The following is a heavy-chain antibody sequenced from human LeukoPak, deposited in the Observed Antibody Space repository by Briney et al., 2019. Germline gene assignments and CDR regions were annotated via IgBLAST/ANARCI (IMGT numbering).Heavy chain of an antibody. CDR1: GFTFSTYA. J-gene: IGHJ4*02. Sequence: GGSLRLSCAASGFTFSTYAMSWVRQAPGKGLEWVSTISGSGANTYYADSVEGRFTIYRDNAKNTLYLQMNSLRVEDTAVYYCARDVAGSGSHWGQGTLVTVSS. V-gene: IGHV3-23*01. CDR3: ARDVAGSGSH. CDR2: ISGSGANT. D-gene: IGHD3-10*01.